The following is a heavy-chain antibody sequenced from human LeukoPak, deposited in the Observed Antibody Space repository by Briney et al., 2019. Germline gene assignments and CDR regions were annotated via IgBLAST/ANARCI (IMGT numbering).Heavy chain of an antibody. V-gene: IGHV1-2*06. CDR2: INPNSGGT. CDR1: GYTFTGYY. D-gene: IGHD3-3*01. J-gene: IGHJ4*02. CDR3: ARDISGVYDFWSGYYY. Sequence: ASVKVSCKASGYTFTGYYMHWVRQAPGQGLEWMGRINPNSGGTNYAQKFQGRVTMTRDTSISTAYMELSRLRSDDTAVYYCARDISGVYDFWSGYYYWGQGTLVTVSS.